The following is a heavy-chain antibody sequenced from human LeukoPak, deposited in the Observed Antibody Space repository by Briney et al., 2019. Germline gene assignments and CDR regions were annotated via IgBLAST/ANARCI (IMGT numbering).Heavy chain of an antibody. CDR1: GGTFSSYP. Sequence: ASVKVSCKASGGTFSSYPISWVRQAPGQGLEWMGRIIPILGIANYAQKFQGRVTITADKSTSTAYMELSSLRSEDTAVYYCARGQDSSGPFDYRGQGTLVTVSS. CDR2: IIPILGIA. V-gene: IGHV1-69*02. D-gene: IGHD3-22*01. J-gene: IGHJ4*02. CDR3: ARGQDSSGPFDY.